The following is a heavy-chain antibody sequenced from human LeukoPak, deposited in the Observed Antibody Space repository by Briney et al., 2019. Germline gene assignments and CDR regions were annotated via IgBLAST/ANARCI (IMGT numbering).Heavy chain of an antibody. CDR1: GGSFSGYY. Sequence: SETLSLTCDVYGGSFSGYYWSWIRQPPGKGLEWIGEINDSGSTNYKPSLKSRVTISVDTSKNQFSLKLSSVTAADTAVYYCARQPEVGATRGSFDYWGQGTLVTVSS. CDR3: ARQPEVGATRGSFDY. D-gene: IGHD1-26*01. V-gene: IGHV4-34*01. J-gene: IGHJ4*02. CDR2: INDSGST.